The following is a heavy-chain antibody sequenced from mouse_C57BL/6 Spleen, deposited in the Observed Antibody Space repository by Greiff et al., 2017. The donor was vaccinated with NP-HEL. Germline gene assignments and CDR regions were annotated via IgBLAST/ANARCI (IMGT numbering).Heavy chain of an antibody. D-gene: IGHD2-4*01. Sequence: QVQLQQSGPGLVQPSQSLSITCTVSGFSLTSYGVHWVRQSPGQGLEWLGVIWSGGSTDYNAAFISRLSISKDNSKSQVFFKMNSLQADDTAIYYCARNPHMITTEYYFDYWGQGTTLTVSS. J-gene: IGHJ2*01. CDR2: IWSGGST. CDR3: ARNPHMITTEYYFDY. CDR1: GFSLTSYG. V-gene: IGHV2-2*01.